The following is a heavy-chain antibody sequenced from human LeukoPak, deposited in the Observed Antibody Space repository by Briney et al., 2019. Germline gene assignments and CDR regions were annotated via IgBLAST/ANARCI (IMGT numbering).Heavy chain of an antibody. V-gene: IGHV3-48*01. J-gene: IGHJ4*02. CDR2: ISSDSKTI. CDR3: ASPFDY. Sequence: GGSLRLSCTASGFTFNTYSMNWVRQAPGKGLEWVSYISSDSKTIYYADSVKGRFTISRDNAKNSLYLQMDSLRAEDTAVYYCASPFDYWGQGTLVTVSS. CDR1: GFTFNTYS.